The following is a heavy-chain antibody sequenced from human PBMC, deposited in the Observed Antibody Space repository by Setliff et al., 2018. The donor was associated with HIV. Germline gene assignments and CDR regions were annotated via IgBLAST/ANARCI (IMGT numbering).Heavy chain of an antibody. Sequence: ASVKVSCKASGYTFTHYAISWVRQAPGQGLEYLGWISAYNGNTNYAQKAQGRITMTTDASTGTVDMELRSLTSDDTAVYYCARLASGGWPLEVFDIWGQGTMVTVSS. CDR2: ISAYNGNT. J-gene: IGHJ3*02. D-gene: IGHD2-15*01. V-gene: IGHV1-18*01. CDR1: GYTFTHYA. CDR3: ARLASGGWPLEVFDI.